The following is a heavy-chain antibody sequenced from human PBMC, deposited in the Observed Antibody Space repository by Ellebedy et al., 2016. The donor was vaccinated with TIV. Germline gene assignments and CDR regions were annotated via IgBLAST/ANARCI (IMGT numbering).Heavy chain of an antibody. D-gene: IGHD2-2*01. CDR1: GLTFSNFW. J-gene: IGHJ4*02. V-gene: IGHV3-7*04. CDR2: INQDGSAG. Sequence: GGSLRLSCAASGLTFSNFWMIWVRQAPGKGLEWVANINQDGSAGYYVDSVKGRFTISRDNAKNSLYLQMKSLRAEDTALYYCAGADALGTKAFDYWGQGTLVTVSS. CDR3: AGADALGTKAFDY.